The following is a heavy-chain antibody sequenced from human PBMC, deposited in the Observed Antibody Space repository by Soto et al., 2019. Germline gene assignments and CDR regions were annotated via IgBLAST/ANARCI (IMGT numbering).Heavy chain of an antibody. CDR1: GFTFSDYY. Sequence: GGSLRLSCAASGFTFSDYYMSWIRQAPGKGLEWLSYISSSGSTIYYADSVKGRFTISRDNAKNSLYLQMNSLRAEDTAVYYCARDKDIVVVVAASHGAFDIWGQGTMVTVSS. CDR3: ARDKDIVVVVAASHGAFDI. V-gene: IGHV3-11*01. J-gene: IGHJ3*02. CDR2: ISSSGSTI. D-gene: IGHD2-15*01.